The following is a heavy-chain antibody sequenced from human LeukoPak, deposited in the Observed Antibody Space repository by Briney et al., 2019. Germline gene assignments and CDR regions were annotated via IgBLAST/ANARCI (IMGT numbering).Heavy chain of an antibody. J-gene: IGHJ4*02. CDR1: GYTFTSYD. V-gene: IGHV1-8*01. Sequence: ASVKVSCKASGYTFTSYDINWVRQATGQGLGWMGWMNPNSGNTGYAQKFQGRVTMTRNTSISTAYMELSSLRSEDTAVYYCARESGSGSYYDYWGQGTLVTVSS. CDR3: ARESGSGSYYDY. D-gene: IGHD3-10*01. CDR2: MNPNSGNT.